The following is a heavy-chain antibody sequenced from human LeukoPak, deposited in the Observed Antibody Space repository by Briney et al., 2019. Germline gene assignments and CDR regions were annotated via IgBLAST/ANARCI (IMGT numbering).Heavy chain of an antibody. CDR3: ARGRWTGYCTSASCYSGLDP. CDR2: MNPNSGNT. D-gene: IGHD2-2*02. CDR1: GYTFTNYD. Sequence: ASVKVSCKASGYTFTNYDINWVRQATGQGLEWMGWMNPNSGNTGYAQKFQDRVTMTRSTSISTAYMELSSLRSEDTAVYYCARGRWTGYCTSASCYSGLDPWGQGTLVTVSS. V-gene: IGHV1-8*01. J-gene: IGHJ5*02.